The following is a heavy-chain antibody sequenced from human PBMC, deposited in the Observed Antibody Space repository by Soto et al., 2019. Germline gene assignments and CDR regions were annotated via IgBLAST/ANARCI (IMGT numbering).Heavy chain of an antibody. CDR1: GFTFDDYA. CDR2: ISWNSGSI. Sequence: EVQLVESGGGLVQPGRSLRLSCAASGFTFDDYAMHWVRQAPGKGLEWVSGISWNSGSIGYADSVKGRFTISRDNAKNSLYLQMNSLRAEDMALYYCAKDDSYALSAAGLDYWGQGTLVTVSS. D-gene: IGHD2-2*01. J-gene: IGHJ4*02. V-gene: IGHV3-9*03. CDR3: AKDDSYALSAAGLDY.